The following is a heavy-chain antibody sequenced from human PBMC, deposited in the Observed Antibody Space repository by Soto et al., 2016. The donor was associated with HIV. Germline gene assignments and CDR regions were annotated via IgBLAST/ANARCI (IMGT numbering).Heavy chain of an antibody. CDR2: IYSGGSR. CDR1: GFTVSSNY. D-gene: IGHD3-10*01. Sequence: EVQLLESGGGLVQPGGSLRLSCAASGFTVSSNYMNWVRQAPGRGLEWVSVIYSGGSRYYADSVKGRFTISRDNSKNMLYLQMNSLRAEDTAVYYCARAIEQYYYGSGINYFDYWGQGTLVTVSS. V-gene: IGHV3-66*01. J-gene: IGHJ4*02. CDR3: ARAIEQYYYGSGINYFDY.